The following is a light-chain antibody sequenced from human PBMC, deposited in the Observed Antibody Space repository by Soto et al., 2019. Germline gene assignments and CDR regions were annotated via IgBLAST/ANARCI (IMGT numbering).Light chain of an antibody. CDR3: QQRSNRPRFT. V-gene: IGKV3-11*01. J-gene: IGKJ3*01. CDR2: DVY. Sequence: EIVMQQSPATLSVSQGARSTLSCSASQSVDNYLAWYPQKPGQAPRLLSYDVYNRATGTPARFSGSGSGTDFTLSISSLEPEDFAVYYCQQRSNRPRFTVGPGTKVDIK. CDR1: QSVDNY.